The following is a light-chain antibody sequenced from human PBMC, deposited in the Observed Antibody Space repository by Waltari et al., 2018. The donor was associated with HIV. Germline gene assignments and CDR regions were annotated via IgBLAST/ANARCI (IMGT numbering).Light chain of an antibody. Sequence: QSALTQPASVSGSLGQSIPISCIGTDTDSAIYNYISWYQHPPDRAPRLVVFNTNSRPLGSPFRFSGSKSGKTASLTITGLQADDEGIYYCSSYVSGGSLLFGGGTRVTVL. J-gene: IGLJ3*02. CDR3: SSYVSGGSLL. CDR1: DTDSAIYNY. CDR2: NTN. V-gene: IGLV2-14*01.